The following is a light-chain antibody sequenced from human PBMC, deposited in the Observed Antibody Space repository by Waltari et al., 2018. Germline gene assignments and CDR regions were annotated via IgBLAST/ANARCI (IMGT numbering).Light chain of an antibody. CDR1: SLRSYS. CDR2: GKN. V-gene: IGLV3-19*01. J-gene: IGLJ2*01. CDR3: NSRDSSGNHVV. Sequence: SSELPQAPAVSVALGQTVRITCHGDSLRSYSASGYHQKPGQAPVLVIYGKNNRPSGIPDRFSGSSSGNTASLTITGAQAEDEADYYCNSRDSSGNHVVFGGGTKLTVL.